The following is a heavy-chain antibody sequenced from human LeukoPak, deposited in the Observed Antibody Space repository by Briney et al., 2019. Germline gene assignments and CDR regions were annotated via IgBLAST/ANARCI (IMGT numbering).Heavy chain of an antibody. Sequence: GGSLRLSCAASGFTFSSYWMSWVRQAPGKGLEWVANIKQDGSEKYYVDPVKGRFTISRDNAKNSLYLQMNSLRAEDTAVYYCARDQRKGLLWFGDYYGMDVWGQGTTVTVSS. CDR1: GFTFSSYW. J-gene: IGHJ6*02. V-gene: IGHV3-7*01. CDR3: ARDQRKGLLWFGDYYGMDV. D-gene: IGHD3-10*01. CDR2: IKQDGSEK.